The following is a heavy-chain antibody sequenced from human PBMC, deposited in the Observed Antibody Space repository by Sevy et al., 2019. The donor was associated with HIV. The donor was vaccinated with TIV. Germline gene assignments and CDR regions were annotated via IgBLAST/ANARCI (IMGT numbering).Heavy chain of an antibody. Sequence: GGSLRLSCAASGFTFSSYAMHWVRQAPGKGLEWVAVISYDGSNKYYADSAKGRFTISRDNSKNTLYLQMNSLRAEDTAVYYCARDRDYYDSSGYYSYYYYYGMDVWGQGTTVTVSS. CDR3: ARDRDYYDSSGYYSYYYYYGMDV. D-gene: IGHD3-22*01. J-gene: IGHJ6*02. CDR2: ISYDGSNK. CDR1: GFTFSSYA. V-gene: IGHV3-30*04.